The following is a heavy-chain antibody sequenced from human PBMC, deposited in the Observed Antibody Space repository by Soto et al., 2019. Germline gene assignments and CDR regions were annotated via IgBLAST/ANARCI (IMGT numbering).Heavy chain of an antibody. CDR3: ARDNYYGSGSPHAFDI. Sequence: PSETLSLTCTFSGGSISSGGYYWTWISQHPGKGLEWIGYIYYSGSTYYNPSLKNRLNISVDTSKNQFSLKLSSVTAADTAVYYCARDNYYGSGSPHAFDIWGQGTMVTVSS. CDR1: GGSISSGGYY. J-gene: IGHJ3*02. D-gene: IGHD3-10*01. V-gene: IGHV4-31*03. CDR2: IYYSGST.